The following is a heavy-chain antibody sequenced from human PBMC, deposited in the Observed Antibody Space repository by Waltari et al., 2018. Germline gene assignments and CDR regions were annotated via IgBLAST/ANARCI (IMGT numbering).Heavy chain of an antibody. CDR1: GYTFTDYY. D-gene: IGHD2-15*01. Sequence: QEQLVQSGAEVKKPGASGKVSCKASGYTFTDYYIPWVRQAPRQGLEWMGIINPSGGSTSYAQKFQGRVTMTSDTSTSTIYMDLSSLTSHDTAVYYCARERFCSSGSCYTDGFDIWGQGTKVTVSS. J-gene: IGHJ3*02. V-gene: IGHV1-46*01. CDR3: ARERFCSSGSCYTDGFDI. CDR2: INPSGGST.